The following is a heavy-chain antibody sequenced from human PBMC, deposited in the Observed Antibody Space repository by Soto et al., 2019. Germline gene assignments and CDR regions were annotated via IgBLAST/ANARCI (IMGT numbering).Heavy chain of an antibody. CDR1: GGTFSSYA. V-gene: IGHV1-69*01. D-gene: IGHD6-13*01. CDR2: IIPIFGTA. J-gene: IGHJ6*02. CDR3: ARHGGSWYDYCMDV. Sequence: QVQLVQSGAEVKKPGSSVKVSCKASGGTFSSYAISWVRQAPGQGLEWMGGIIPIFGTANYAQKFQGRGTITVDESTRTAYMELSSLRSADTAMYYCARHGGSWYDYCMDVWGQGTTVTVSS.